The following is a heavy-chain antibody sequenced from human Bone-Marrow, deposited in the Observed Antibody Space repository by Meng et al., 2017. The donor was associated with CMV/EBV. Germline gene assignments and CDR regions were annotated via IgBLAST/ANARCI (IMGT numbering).Heavy chain of an antibody. Sequence: ACGYTFTYYPIPWVRQAPGQRLEWMGRINAGDGHTKYSQKFQGRVTFTRDTSATTAYMHLSSLRSEDTAVYYCARKGRVGRNWFDPWGQGTLVTVSS. CDR2: INAGDGHT. D-gene: IGHD1-14*01. CDR3: ARKGRVGRNWFDP. CDR1: GYTFTYYP. J-gene: IGHJ5*02. V-gene: IGHV1-3*01.